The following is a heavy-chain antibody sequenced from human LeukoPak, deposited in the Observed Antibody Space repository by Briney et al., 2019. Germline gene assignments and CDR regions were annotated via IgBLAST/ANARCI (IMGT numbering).Heavy chain of an antibody. D-gene: IGHD5-18*01. CDR1: GFTFSSYA. J-gene: IGHJ4*02. Sequence: GGSLRLSCAASGFTFSSYAMSWVRQAPGKGLEWVSAISGSGGSTYYTDSVKGRFTISRDNSKNTLYLQMNSLRAEDTAVYYCAKKDGYSYGYNYYWGQGTLVTVSS. CDR2: ISGSGGST. V-gene: IGHV3-23*01. CDR3: AKKDGYSYGYNYY.